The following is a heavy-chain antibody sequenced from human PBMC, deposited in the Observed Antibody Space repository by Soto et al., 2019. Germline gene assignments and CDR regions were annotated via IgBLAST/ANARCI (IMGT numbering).Heavy chain of an antibody. V-gene: IGHV3-23*01. CDR3: ANSRGSGSYFNPSDAFDF. D-gene: IGHD3-10*01. J-gene: IGHJ3*01. CDR2: ISGSGGGT. CDR1: GFTFSSYA. Sequence: EVQLLDSGGGLVQPWGSLRLSCAASGFTFSSYAMSWVRQAPGKGLEWVSSISGSGGGTYYADSVKGRSTISSANSKNSLPLQMNSLRAEDRAVYYCANSRGSGSYFNPSDAFDFWGQGTMVTVSS.